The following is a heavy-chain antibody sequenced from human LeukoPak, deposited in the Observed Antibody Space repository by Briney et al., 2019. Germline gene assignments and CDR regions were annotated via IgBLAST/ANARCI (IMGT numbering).Heavy chain of an antibody. Sequence: SETLSLTCTVSGGSISSSSYYWGWIRQPPGKGLEWIGEINHSGSTNYNPSLKSRVTISVDTSKNQFSLKLSSVTAADTAVYYCARGQRGGFLEWLFPSNWFDPWGQGTLVTVSS. D-gene: IGHD3-3*01. J-gene: IGHJ5*02. CDR1: GGSISSSSYY. CDR2: INHSGST. V-gene: IGHV4-39*07. CDR3: ARGQRGGFLEWLFPSNWFDP.